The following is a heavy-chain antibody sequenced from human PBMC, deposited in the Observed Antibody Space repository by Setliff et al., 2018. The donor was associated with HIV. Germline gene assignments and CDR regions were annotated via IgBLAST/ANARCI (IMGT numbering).Heavy chain of an antibody. V-gene: IGHV4-61*02. D-gene: IGHD6-19*01. CDR2: IYTSGST. CDR3: SRGPPGSSIGWYVGY. CDR1: GGSFSSGSYY. J-gene: IGHJ4*02. Sequence: PSETLSLTCTVSGGSFSSGSYYWSWIRQSAGKGLEWIGRIYTSGSTNYNPSLKSRVTISVDTSKNQFSLRLSSVIAADTAVYYCSRGPPGSSIGWYVGYWGQGTLVTVSS.